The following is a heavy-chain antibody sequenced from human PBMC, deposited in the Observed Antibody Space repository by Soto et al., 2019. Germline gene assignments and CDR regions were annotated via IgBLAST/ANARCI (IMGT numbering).Heavy chain of an antibody. J-gene: IGHJ4*02. CDR2: IHYSGST. D-gene: IGHD3-10*01. V-gene: IGHV4-39*01. CDR3: ASYYYVSADSRAFDS. Sequence: PSATLSLTCTVSGDSISSSTYYWGWIRQSPGKGLEWIGNIHYSGSTYYNPSLKSRVTISVDTSKNQFSLKLSSVTAADTAVYYCASYYYVSADSRAFDSWGQGTLVQVSS. CDR1: GDSISSSTYY.